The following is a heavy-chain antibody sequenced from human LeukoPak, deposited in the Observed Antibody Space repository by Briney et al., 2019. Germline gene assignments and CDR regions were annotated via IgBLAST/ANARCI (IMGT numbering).Heavy chain of an antibody. CDR2: IYPSGSS. CDR3: ARVTSPAYSSSWYPVDP. D-gene: IGHD6-13*01. CDR1: GVSISSYY. V-gene: IGHV4-59*01. Sequence: SETLSLTCTVSGVSISSYYWSWIRQPPGKGLEWIGYIYPSGSSNYNPSLKSRVTISVDTSKNQYSLKLSSVTAADTAVYYCARVTSPAYSSSWYPVDPWGQGTLVTVSS. J-gene: IGHJ5*02.